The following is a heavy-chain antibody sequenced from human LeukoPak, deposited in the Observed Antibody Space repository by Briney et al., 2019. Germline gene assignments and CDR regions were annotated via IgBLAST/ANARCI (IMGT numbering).Heavy chain of an antibody. V-gene: IGHV3-48*03. CDR3: GRYLNY. CDR2: ITVSSSKT. J-gene: IGHJ4*02. CDR1: GFAFSSQE. Sequence: PGGSLRLSCAASGFAFSSQEMNWVRQAPGRGLEWISHITVSSSKTYYADSVKGRFTISRDDAKSSLYLQMNSLRAEDTAVYYCGRYLNYWGQGTLVTGSS. D-gene: IGHD3-10*01.